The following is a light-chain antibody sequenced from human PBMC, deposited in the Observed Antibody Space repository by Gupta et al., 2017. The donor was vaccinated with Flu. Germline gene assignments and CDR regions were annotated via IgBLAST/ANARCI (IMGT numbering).Light chain of an antibody. CDR3: QQRSNWRT. Sequence: IVLPPSPASLSLSPGERATLSCRASQSVSSYLAWYQQNPGQAPRLLIYDASNRATGIPARVSGSGSGTDFTLTISSLEPEDFAVYYCQQRSNWRTFGQGTKLEIK. CDR2: DAS. J-gene: IGKJ1*01. CDR1: QSVSSY. V-gene: IGKV3-11*01.